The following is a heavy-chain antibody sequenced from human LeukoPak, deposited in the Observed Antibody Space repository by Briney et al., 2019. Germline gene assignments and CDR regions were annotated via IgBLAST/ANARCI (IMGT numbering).Heavy chain of an antibody. CDR1: GGSFSGYY. J-gene: IGHJ5*02. CDR2: INHSGST. CDR3: ARGSTTVYNRFDP. Sequence: SETLSLTCAVSGGSFSGYYWSWIRQPPGKGMEWIGEINHSGSTNYNPSLKSRVTISVDTSKNQFSLKLSSVTAADTAVYYCARGSTTVYNRFDPWGQGTLVTVSS. D-gene: IGHD2/OR15-2a*01. V-gene: IGHV4-34*01.